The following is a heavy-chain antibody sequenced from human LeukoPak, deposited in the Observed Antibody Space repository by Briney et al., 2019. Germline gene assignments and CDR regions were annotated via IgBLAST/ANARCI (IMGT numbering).Heavy chain of an antibody. J-gene: IGHJ4*02. V-gene: IGHV3-48*03. CDR1: GLTFSSYE. CDR2: ISSSGSTI. CDR3: ARAWRYGYSSSWYYFDY. D-gene: IGHD6-13*01. Sequence: GGSLRLSCAASGLTFSSYEMNWVRQAPGKGLEWVSYISSSGSTIYYADSVKGRFTISRDNAKNSLYLQMNSLRAEDTAVYYCARAWRYGYSSSWYYFDYWGQGTLVTVSS.